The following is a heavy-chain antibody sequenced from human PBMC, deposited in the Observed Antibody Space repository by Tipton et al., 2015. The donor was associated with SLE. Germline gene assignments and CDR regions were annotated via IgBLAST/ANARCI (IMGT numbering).Heavy chain of an antibody. CDR1: GGSISSYY. J-gene: IGHJ4*02. CDR2: IYYSGST. V-gene: IGHV4-59*08. D-gene: IGHD2-15*01. CDR3: ARTSQGCLDY. Sequence: TLSLTCTVSGGSISSYYWSWIRQPPGKGLEWIGYIYYSGSTNYNPSLKSRVTISVDTSKNQFSLKLSSVTVADTAVYYCARTSQGCLDYWGQGTLVTVSS.